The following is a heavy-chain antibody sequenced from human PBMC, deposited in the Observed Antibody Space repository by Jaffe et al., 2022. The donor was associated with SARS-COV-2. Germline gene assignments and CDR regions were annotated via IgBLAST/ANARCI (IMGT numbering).Heavy chain of an antibody. CDR3: ARQGAQYCSSTSCYMDY. V-gene: IGHV3-7*03. CDR1: GFTVGFYW. D-gene: IGHD2-2*01. Sequence: EVKLVESGGGLVQPGGSLTLSCEASGFTVGFYWMTWVRQAPGKGLQWVASFNQDGTEKYYLDSVMGRFTISRDSAKNSLYLQMNSLRAEDTAIYYCARQGAQYCSSTSCYMDYWGQGTLVTVSS. J-gene: IGHJ4*02. CDR2: FNQDGTEK.